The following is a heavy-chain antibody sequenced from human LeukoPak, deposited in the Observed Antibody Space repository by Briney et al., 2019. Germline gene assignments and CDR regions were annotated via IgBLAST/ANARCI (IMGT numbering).Heavy chain of an antibody. CDR1: GFTFSSYA. CDR2: ISYDGSNK. J-gene: IGHJ3*02. Sequence: GGSLRLSCAASGFTFSSYAMHWVRQAPGKGLEWVAVISYDGSNKYYADSVKGRFTISRDNSKNTLYLQMNSLRAEDTAVYYCARSDAFDIWGQGTMVTVSS. CDR3: ARSDAFDI. V-gene: IGHV3-30-3*01.